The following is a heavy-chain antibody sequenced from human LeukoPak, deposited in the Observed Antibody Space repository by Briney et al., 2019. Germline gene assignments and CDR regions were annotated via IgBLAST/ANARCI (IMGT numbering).Heavy chain of an antibody. D-gene: IGHD3-9*01. V-gene: IGHV4-59*08. J-gene: IGHJ4*02. CDR3: ARHYYDILTGYTPFDY. CDR2: IYYSGST. Sequence: SETLSLTCTASGGSISSYYWSWIRQPPVKGPVGIGYIYYSGSTNYNPSLKNRVTISVDTSKNQFSLKLSSVTAADTAVYCCARHYYDILTGYTPFDYWGQGTLVTVSS. CDR1: GGSISSYY.